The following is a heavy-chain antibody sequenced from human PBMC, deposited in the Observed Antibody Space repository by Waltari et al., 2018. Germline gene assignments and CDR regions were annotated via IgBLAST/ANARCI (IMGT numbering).Heavy chain of an antibody. Sequence: QMELQESGQRLVKPSETLSLTCNVSGDSISGSRNYWAWLRQPPGKNLQWIGSIYYSGTTYYNPYRKGRFAISVDTSRNQFSLNVNSVTAADTGIYYCARQLRFVDWIPRYFDSWGRGTLATVSS. D-gene: IGHD3-3*01. J-gene: IGHJ4*02. CDR3: ARQLRFVDWIPRYFDS. V-gene: IGHV4-39*01. CDR1: GDSISGSRNY. CDR2: IYYSGTT.